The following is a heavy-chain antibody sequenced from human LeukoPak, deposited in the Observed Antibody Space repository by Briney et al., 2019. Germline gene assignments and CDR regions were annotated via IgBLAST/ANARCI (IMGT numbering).Heavy chain of an antibody. CDR2: INHSGST. J-gene: IGHJ4*02. V-gene: IGHV4-34*01. D-gene: IGHD3-10*01. Sequence: PSETLSLTCAAYGGSFSGYYWSWIRQPPGKGLEWIGEINHSGSTNYNPSLKSRVTISVDTSKNQFSLKLSSVTAADTAVYYCARVPYYGSGSCGLFDYWGQGTLVTVSS. CDR3: ARVPYYGSGSCGLFDY. CDR1: GGSFSGYY.